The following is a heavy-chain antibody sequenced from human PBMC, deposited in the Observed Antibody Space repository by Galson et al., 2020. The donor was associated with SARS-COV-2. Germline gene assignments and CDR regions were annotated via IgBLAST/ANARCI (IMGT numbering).Heavy chain of an antibody. J-gene: IGHJ4*02. V-gene: IGHV3-30*04. CDR3: ARAQSGGYYSPNDY. CDR1: GFTFSSYA. Sequence: QLGESLKISCAASGFTFSSYAMHWVRQAPGKGLEWVAVISYDGSNKYYADSVKGRFTISRDNSKNTLYLQMNSLRAEDTAVYYCARAQSGGYYSPNDYWGQGTLVTVSS. D-gene: IGHD3-3*01. CDR2: ISYDGSNK.